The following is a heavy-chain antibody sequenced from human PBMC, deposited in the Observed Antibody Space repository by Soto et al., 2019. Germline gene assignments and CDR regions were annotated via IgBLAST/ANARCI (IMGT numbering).Heavy chain of an antibody. J-gene: IGHJ4*02. CDR1: AFTFSNHG. CDR2: ISYDGSNK. CDR3: AKFAITVTTLLHDY. D-gene: IGHD4-17*01. V-gene: IGHV3-30*18. Sequence: GGSLRLSCSATPSAFTFSNHGMHWVRQTPGKGLEWVAVISYDGSNKYYADSVKGRFTISRDNSKNTLYLQMNSLRAEDTAVYYCAKFAITVTTLLHDYWGQGTLVTVSS.